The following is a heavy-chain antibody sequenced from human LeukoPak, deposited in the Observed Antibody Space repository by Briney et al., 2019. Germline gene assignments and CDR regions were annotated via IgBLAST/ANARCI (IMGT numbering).Heavy chain of an antibody. CDR1: GYTFTSYD. CDR3: AREASLRYFDWFPNPYYYYGMDV. J-gene: IGHJ6*02. D-gene: IGHD3-9*01. Sequence: GASVKLSCKASGYTFTSYDINWVRQATGQGLEWMGWMNPNSGNTGYAQKFQGRVTMTRNTSISTAYMELSSLRSEDTAVYYCAREASLRYFDWFPNPYYYYGMDVWGQGTTVTVSS. CDR2: MNPNSGNT. V-gene: IGHV1-8*01.